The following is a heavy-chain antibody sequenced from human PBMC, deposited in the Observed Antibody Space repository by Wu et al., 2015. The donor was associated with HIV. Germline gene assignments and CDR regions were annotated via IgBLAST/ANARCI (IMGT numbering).Heavy chain of an antibody. V-gene: IGHV1-46*01. CDR1: GYTFTSNY. Sequence: QVQLVQSGAELKKPGASVKLSCKASGYTFTSNYLHWVRQAPGQGLEWMGILNPNSGDAGYAPNFQGRVTMTRDTSTSTIYMDLRSLTFDDTAVYYCARVGSKGYWFEEDTPWGRYDIWGQGTMIIVSS. J-gene: IGHJ3*02. CDR3: ARVGSKGYWFEEDTPWGRYDI. CDR2: LNPNSGDA. D-gene: IGHD3-10*01.